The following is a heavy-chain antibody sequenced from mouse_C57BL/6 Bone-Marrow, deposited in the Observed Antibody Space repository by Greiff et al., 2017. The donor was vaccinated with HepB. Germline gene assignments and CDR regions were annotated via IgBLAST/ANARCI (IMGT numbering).Heavy chain of an antibody. CDR3: ARTSLYYDYDGGFAY. D-gene: IGHD2-4*01. Sequence: VKLMESGAELARPGASVKMSCKASGYNFTSYTMHWVKHRPGQGLEWIGYINPSSGSTNYNQRFKDKATLTADKSSSTAYMQLTSLTSEDSAVYYWARTSLYYDYDGGFAYWGRGTLVTVSA. J-gene: IGHJ3*01. CDR1: GYNFTSYT. CDR2: INPSSGST. V-gene: IGHV1-4*01.